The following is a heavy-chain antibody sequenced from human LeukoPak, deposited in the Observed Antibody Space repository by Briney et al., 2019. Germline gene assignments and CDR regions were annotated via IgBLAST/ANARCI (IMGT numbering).Heavy chain of an antibody. D-gene: IGHD2-15*01. CDR2: INTNTGNP. J-gene: IGHJ4*02. CDR1: GYTFTSYA. V-gene: IGHV7-4-1*02. CDR3: ARARILYCSGGSCLIDY. Sequence: ASVKVSYKASGYTFTSYAMNWVRQAPGQGLEWMGWINTNTGNPTYAQGFTGRFVFSLDTSVSTAYLQISSLKAEDTAVYYCARARILYCSGGSCLIDYWGQGTLVTVSS.